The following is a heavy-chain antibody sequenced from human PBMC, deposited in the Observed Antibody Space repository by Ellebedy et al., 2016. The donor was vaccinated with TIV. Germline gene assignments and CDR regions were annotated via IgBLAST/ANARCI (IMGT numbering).Heavy chain of an antibody. CDR3: AAPTPIAAAGPRYYYYYGMDV. CDR2: IVVGSGNT. Sequence: ASVKVSCKASGFTFTSSAVQWVRQARGQRLEWIGWIVVGSGNTNYARKFQERVTITRDMSTSTAYMELSSLRSEDTAVYYCAAPTPIAAAGPRYYYYYGMDVWGQGTTVTVSS. D-gene: IGHD6-13*01. V-gene: IGHV1-58*01. J-gene: IGHJ6*02. CDR1: GFTFTSSA.